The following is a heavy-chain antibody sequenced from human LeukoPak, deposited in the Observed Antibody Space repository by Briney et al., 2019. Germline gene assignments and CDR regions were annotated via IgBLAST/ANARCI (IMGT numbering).Heavy chain of an antibody. D-gene: IGHD6-19*01. CDR1: GFTFSTYW. V-gene: IGHV3-7*01. Sequence: GGSLRLSCAASGFTFSTYWMTWVRQAPGKGLEWVANIKQDGSEKYYVDSVKGRFTISRDNAKNSLYQQMNSLRAEDTAVYYCARDCAVAVWTFDYWGQGTLVTVSS. CDR3: ARDCAVAVWTFDY. CDR2: IKQDGSEK. J-gene: IGHJ4*02.